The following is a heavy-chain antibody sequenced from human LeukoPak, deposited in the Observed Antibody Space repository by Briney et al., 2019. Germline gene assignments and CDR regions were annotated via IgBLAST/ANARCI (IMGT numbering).Heavy chain of an antibody. Sequence: GGSLRLSCAASGFTFSSYSMNWVRQAPGKGLEWVSSISSSSSYIYYADSVKGRFTISRDNAKNSLYLQMNSLRAEDTAVYYCARDSDSGGYLVRFDYWGQGTLVTVSS. CDR1: GFTFSSYS. J-gene: IGHJ4*02. V-gene: IGHV3-21*01. D-gene: IGHD3-22*01. CDR2: ISSSSSYI. CDR3: ARDSDSGGYLVRFDY.